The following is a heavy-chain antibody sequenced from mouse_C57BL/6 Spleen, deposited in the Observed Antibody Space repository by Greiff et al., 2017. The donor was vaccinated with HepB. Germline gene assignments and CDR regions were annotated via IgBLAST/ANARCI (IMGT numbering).Heavy chain of an antibody. Sequence: EVKLVESGGGLVQLGGSLSLSCAASGFTFTDYYMSWVRQPPGKALEWLGFIRNKANGYTTEYSASVKGRFTISRDNSQSILYLQMNALRAEDSATYYCAGYYYGRSYGGVFYAMDYWGQGTSVTVSS. D-gene: IGHD1-1*01. CDR1: GFTFTDYY. CDR3: AGYYYGRSYGGVFYAMDY. J-gene: IGHJ4*01. V-gene: IGHV7-3*01. CDR2: IRNKANGYTT.